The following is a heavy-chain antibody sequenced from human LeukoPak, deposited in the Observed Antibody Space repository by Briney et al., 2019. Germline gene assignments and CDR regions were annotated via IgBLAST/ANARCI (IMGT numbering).Heavy chain of an antibody. CDR2: ISGSGGST. J-gene: IGHJ6*02. V-gene: IGHV3-23*01. D-gene: IGHD5-18*01. Sequence: GGSLRLSCAASGFTFSSYAMSWVRQAPGKGLEWVSAISGSGGSTYYADSVKGRFTISRDNSKNTLYLQMNSLRAEDTAVYYCARDLGYSYGYLGSYYGMDVWGQGTTVTVSS. CDR1: GFTFSSYA. CDR3: ARDLGYSYGYLGSYYGMDV.